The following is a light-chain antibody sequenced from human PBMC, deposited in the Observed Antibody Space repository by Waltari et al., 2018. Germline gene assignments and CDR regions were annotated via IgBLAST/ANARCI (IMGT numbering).Light chain of an antibody. V-gene: IGKV3D-15*01. Sequence: EIVMTQSPVTMSVSPGEGVILSCTASESVGTDVAWYRHKPGQPPRLLIYFGSTRATGVPARISGSGSGTDFSLTISSLESEDFAFYYCQQSRQWPRRTFGQGTKLE. CDR1: ESVGTD. J-gene: IGKJ2*01. CDR2: FGS. CDR3: QQSRQWPRRT.